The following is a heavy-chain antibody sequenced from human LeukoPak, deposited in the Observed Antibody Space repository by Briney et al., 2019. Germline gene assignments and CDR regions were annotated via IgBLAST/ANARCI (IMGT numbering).Heavy chain of an antibody. D-gene: IGHD6-13*01. CDR2: IKQDGSEK. V-gene: IGHV3-7*01. J-gene: IGHJ6*03. Sequence: GGSLRLSCAASGFTFSSYWMSWVRQAPGKGLEWVANIKQDGSEKYYVDSVKGRFTISRDNAKNSLYLQMNSLRAEDTAVYYCARRGSSWNYYYYYMDVWGKGTTVTVSS. CDR1: GFTFSSYW. CDR3: ARRGSSWNYYYYYMDV.